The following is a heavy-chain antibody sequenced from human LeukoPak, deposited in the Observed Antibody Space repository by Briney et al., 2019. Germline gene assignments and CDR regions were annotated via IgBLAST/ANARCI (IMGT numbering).Heavy chain of an antibody. CDR3: ARDPGSVSGSPDFDY. CDR2: ISAYNGNT. V-gene: IGHV1-18*04. CDR1: GYTFTSYG. J-gene: IGHJ4*02. Sequence: ASVKVSCKASGYTFTSYGISWVRQAPGQGLEWMGWISAYNGNTNYAQKLQGRVTMTTDTSTSTAYMELRSLRSDDTAVYYCARDPGSVSGSPDFDYWGQGTLVTVSS. D-gene: IGHD3-10*01.